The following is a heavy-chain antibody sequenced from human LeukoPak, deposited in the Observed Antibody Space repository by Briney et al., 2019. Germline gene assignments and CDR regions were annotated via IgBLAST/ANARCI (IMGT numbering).Heavy chain of an antibody. V-gene: IGHV1-8*03. CDR2: MNSNSGNT. J-gene: IGHJ4*02. Sequence: ASVKVSCKASGYTFTSYDTNWVRQATGQGLEWLGWMNSNSGNTGYAQKFQGRVTITRHTSISTAYMELSSLRSEDTAVYYCASTHLGYCSSVSCQNDYWGQGTLVTVSS. D-gene: IGHD2-15*01. CDR3: ASTHLGYCSSVSCQNDY. CDR1: GYTFTSYD.